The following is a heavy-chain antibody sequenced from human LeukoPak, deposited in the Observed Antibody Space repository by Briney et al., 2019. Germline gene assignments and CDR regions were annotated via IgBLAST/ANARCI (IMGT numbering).Heavy chain of an antibody. V-gene: IGHV3-9*01. J-gene: IGHJ4*02. CDR1: GFTFDNYA. CDR2: ISWNSGSI. CDR3: ARDGGLHTNFDY. D-gene: IGHD5-12*01. Sequence: GRSLRLSCAASGFTFDNYAMHWVRQAPGKGLEWVSGISWNSGSIGYADSVKGRFTISRDNAKNSLYLQMNSLRAEDTALYYCARDGGLHTNFDYWGQGTLVTVSS.